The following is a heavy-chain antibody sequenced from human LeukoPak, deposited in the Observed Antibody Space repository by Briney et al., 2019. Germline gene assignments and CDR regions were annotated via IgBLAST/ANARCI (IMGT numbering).Heavy chain of an antibody. D-gene: IGHD6-13*01. Sequence: TLSLTCTVSGGSISSGGYYWSWIRQHPGKGLEWIGYIYYSGSTYYNPSLKSRVTISVDTSKNQFSPKLSSVTAADTAVYYCASTIIAAAGTRNWFDPWGQGTLVTVSS. J-gene: IGHJ5*02. CDR1: GGSISSGGYY. CDR2: IYYSGST. CDR3: ASTIIAAAGTRNWFDP. V-gene: IGHV4-31*03.